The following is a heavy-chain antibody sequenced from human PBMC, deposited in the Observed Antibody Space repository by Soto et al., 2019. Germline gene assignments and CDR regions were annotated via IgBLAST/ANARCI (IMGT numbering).Heavy chain of an antibody. V-gene: IGHV3-23*01. CDR3: AKSRGYSYGYYFDY. CDR1: GFTFSSYA. Sequence: EVQLLESGGGLVQPGGSLRLSCAASGFTFSSYAMSWVRQATGKGLEWVSAISGSGGSTYYADSVKGRFTISRDNSKNTLYLQMNCLRAEDTAVYYCAKSRGYSYGYYFDYWGQGTLVTVSS. CDR2: ISGSGGST. D-gene: IGHD5-18*01. J-gene: IGHJ4*02.